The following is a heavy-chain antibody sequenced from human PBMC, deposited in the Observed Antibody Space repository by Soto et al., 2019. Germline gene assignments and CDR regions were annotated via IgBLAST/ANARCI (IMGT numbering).Heavy chain of an antibody. J-gene: IGHJ4*02. Sequence: PGGSLRLSCAASGFTFSSYAMHWVRQAPGKGLEWVAVISYDGSNKYYADSVKGRFTISRDNSKNTLYLQMNSLRAEDTAVYYCARGPNWNYAFDYWGQGTLVTVSS. CDR1: GFTFSSYA. CDR2: ISYDGSNK. V-gene: IGHV3-30-3*01. CDR3: ARGPNWNYAFDY. D-gene: IGHD1-7*01.